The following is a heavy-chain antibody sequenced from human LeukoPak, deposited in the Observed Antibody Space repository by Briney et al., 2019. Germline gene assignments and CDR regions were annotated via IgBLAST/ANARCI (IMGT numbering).Heavy chain of an antibody. CDR1: GGSITSSNW. CDR2: IYHSGST. V-gene: IGHV4-4*02. Sequence: SGTLSLTCAVSGGSITSSNWWTWVRQPPGKGLEWIGEIYHSGSTNYNPSLQSRVTMSVDKSKNLFSLKLSSVTAADTAMYYCARVYCSTSSCNYFDYWGQGTLVTV. D-gene: IGHD2-2*01. CDR3: ARVYCSTSSCNYFDY. J-gene: IGHJ4*02.